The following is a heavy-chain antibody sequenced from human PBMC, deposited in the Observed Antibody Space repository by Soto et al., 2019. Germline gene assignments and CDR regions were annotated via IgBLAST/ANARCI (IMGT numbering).Heavy chain of an antibody. Sequence: PGGSLRLSCVGSGFTFRSYTMNWVRQAPGKGLEWVSGIRGFSPYTFYADSVKVRFAISRDNAKNSLYLQMKSLRAEDTAVYYCARDPPATRHGMDVWGQGTTVTVSS. V-gene: IGHV3-21*04. J-gene: IGHJ6*02. CDR3: ARDPPATRHGMDV. CDR1: GFTFRSYT. CDR2: IRGFSPYT.